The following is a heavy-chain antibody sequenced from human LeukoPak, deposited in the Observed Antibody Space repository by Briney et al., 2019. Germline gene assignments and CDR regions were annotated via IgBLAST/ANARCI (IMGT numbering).Heavy chain of an antibody. CDR2: INHSGST. V-gene: IGHV4-34*01. Sequence: SETLSLTCAVYGGSFSGYYWSWIRQPPGKGLEWIGEINHSGSTYYNPSLKSRVTISVDTSKNQFSLKLSSVTAADTAVYYCARQYYDILTGYYAVDPWGQGTLVTVSS. CDR1: GGSFSGYY. CDR3: ARQYYDILTGYYAVDP. D-gene: IGHD3-9*01. J-gene: IGHJ5*02.